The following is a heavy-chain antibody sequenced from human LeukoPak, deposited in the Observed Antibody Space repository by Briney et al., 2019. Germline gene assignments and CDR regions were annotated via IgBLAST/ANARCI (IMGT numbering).Heavy chain of an antibody. CDR1: GYTFTGYY. J-gene: IGHJ3*02. V-gene: IGHV1-2*02. Sequence: ASVKVSCKASGYTFTGYYMHWVRQAPGKGLEWMGWINPNSGGTNYAQKFQGRVTMTRDTSISTAYMELSRLRSDDTAVYYCARDFEYCSSTSCSDAFDIWGQGTMVTVSS. CDR3: ARDFEYCSSTSCSDAFDI. D-gene: IGHD2-2*01. CDR2: INPNSGGT.